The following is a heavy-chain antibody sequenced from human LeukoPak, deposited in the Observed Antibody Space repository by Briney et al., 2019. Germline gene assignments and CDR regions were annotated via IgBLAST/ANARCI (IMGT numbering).Heavy chain of an antibody. Sequence: SHTLSLTCSISGNSVSSNSAVWNWIRQSPSRGLELLGRTYYRSKWYYDYAVSLKGRITINPDTSKNQFSLQLNSVTPEDTAVYYCARAPSWGYYYFDLWGRGTLVTVSS. V-gene: IGHV6-1*01. CDR3: ARAPSWGYYYFDL. D-gene: IGHD2-2*01. CDR2: TYYRSKWYY. J-gene: IGHJ2*01. CDR1: GNSVSSNSAV.